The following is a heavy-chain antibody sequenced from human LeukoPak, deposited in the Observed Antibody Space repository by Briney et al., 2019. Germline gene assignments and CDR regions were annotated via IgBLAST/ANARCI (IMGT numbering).Heavy chain of an antibody. Sequence: GRSLRLSCVASGLTFSTYAMHWVRQTPGKGLEWVSTISYDGSNKYHVDSVKGRFTISRDNSKNTLYLRMNSLRLEDTAVYYCARDPSRFGEFGFNDYWGQGTLITVSS. CDR2: ISYDGSNK. CDR1: GLTFSTYA. J-gene: IGHJ4*02. D-gene: IGHD3-10*01. V-gene: IGHV3-30-3*01. CDR3: ARDPSRFGEFGFNDY.